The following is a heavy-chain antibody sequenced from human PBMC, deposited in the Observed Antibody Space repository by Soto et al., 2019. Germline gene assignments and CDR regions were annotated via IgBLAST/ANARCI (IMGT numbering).Heavy chain of an antibody. Sequence: GGSLRLSCAASGFTFDDYTMPWVRQAPGKGLEWVSLISWDGGSTYYADSVKGRFTISRDNSKNSLYLQMNSLRTEDTALYYGAKDQGRGWPGWKDYYYYGMDVWGQGTTVTVSS. V-gene: IGHV3-43*01. CDR3: AKDQGRGWPGWKDYYYYGMDV. D-gene: IGHD1-1*01. CDR2: ISWDGGST. CDR1: GFTFDDYT. J-gene: IGHJ6*02.